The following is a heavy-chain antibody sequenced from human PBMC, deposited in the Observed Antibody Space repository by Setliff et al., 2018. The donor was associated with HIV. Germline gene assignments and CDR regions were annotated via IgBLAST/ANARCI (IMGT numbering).Heavy chain of an antibody. Sequence: PSETLSLTCTVSGGSISSSNYYWGWIRQPPGKGPEWIGSIYYSGNAYYNPSLKSRVTISVGTSENQFSLKLSSVTAADTAVYYCATRNTLRYFEWLNYYYYYMDVWGKGTTVTVSS. CDR2: IYYSGNA. CDR3: ATRNTLRYFEWLNYYYYYMDV. CDR1: GGSISSSNYY. D-gene: IGHD3-9*01. J-gene: IGHJ6*03. V-gene: IGHV4-39*01.